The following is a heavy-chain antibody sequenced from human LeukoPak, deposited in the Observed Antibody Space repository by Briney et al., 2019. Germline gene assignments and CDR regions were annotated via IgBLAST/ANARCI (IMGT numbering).Heavy chain of an antibody. Sequence: PGGSLRLSCAASGFTFSSYWMSWVRQAPGKGLEWVANIKQDGSEKYYVDSVKGRFTISRDNAKNSLYLQMNSLRAEDTAVYYCARDQEGYLGYYDSSGYSTPSMDVWGKGTTVTVSS. V-gene: IGHV3-7*01. CDR1: GFTFSSYW. J-gene: IGHJ6*03. CDR2: IKQDGSEK. CDR3: ARDQEGYLGYYDSSGYSTPSMDV. D-gene: IGHD3-22*01.